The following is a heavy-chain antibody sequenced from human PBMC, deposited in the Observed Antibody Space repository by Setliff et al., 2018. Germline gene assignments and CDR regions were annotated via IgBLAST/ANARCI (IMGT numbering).Heavy chain of an antibody. CDR2: IYYSGNT. J-gene: IGHJ4*02. Sequence: SETLSLTCTVSGGSISSYYWSWIRQPPGKGLEWIGSIYYSGNTYYNASLKGRVTISGDTSKNQFSLKLTAVTAADTAIYYCARHRAVAGAYYFDFWGQGTLGTVS. V-gene: IGHV4-59*08. CDR1: GGSISSYY. CDR3: ARHRAVAGAYYFDF. D-gene: IGHD6-19*01.